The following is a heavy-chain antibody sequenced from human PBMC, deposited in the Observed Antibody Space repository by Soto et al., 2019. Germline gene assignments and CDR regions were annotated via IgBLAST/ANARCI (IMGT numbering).Heavy chain of an antibody. CDR1: GGSISSGDYY. CDR2: IYYSGST. V-gene: IGHV4-30-4*01. CDR3: ASLPAAAYFDY. D-gene: IGHD2-2*01. Sequence: SETLSLTCTVSGGSISSGDYYWSWIRQPPGKGLEWIGYIYYSGSTYYNPSLKSRVTISVDTSKNQFSLKLSSVTAADTAVYYCASLPAAAYFDYWGQGTLVTVS. J-gene: IGHJ4*02.